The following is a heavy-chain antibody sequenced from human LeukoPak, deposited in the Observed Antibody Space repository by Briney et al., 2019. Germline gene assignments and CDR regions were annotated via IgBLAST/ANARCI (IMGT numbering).Heavy chain of an antibody. J-gene: IGHJ4*02. CDR1: GYTLTELS. CDR2: FDPKDGDT. CDR3: ARVTVGRSYYDSMLIDY. Sequence: ASVKVSCKVSGYTLTELSVHWVRQAPGKGLEWMGNFDPKDGDTIYAQRFQGRVTMTEDTSTHTAYMELSSLRSEDTAVYYCARVTVGRSYYDSMLIDYWGQGTLVTVSS. V-gene: IGHV1-24*01. D-gene: IGHD3-22*01.